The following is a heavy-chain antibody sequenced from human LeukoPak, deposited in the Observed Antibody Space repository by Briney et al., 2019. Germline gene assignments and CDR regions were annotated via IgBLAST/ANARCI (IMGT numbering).Heavy chain of an antibody. Sequence: ASVKVSCKASGYTFTSYDINWVRQATGQGLEWMGWMNPNSGNTGYAQKFQGRVTITADKSTSTAYMELSSLRSEDTAVYYCARDQEVDYYDSSGYYWTEKNWFDPWGQGTLVTVSS. D-gene: IGHD3-22*01. J-gene: IGHJ5*02. V-gene: IGHV1-8*01. CDR3: ARDQEVDYYDSSGYYWTEKNWFDP. CDR1: GYTFTSYD. CDR2: MNPNSGNT.